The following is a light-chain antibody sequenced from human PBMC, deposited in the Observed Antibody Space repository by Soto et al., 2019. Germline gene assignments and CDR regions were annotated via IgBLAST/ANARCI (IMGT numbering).Light chain of an antibody. V-gene: IGKV3-11*01. J-gene: IGKJ4*01. Sequence: IVLTQSPATLSLSPGERATLSCRASQRVSSYLAWYQQRPGQAPRLLIYDGSSRAAGIPARFSGSGFGTDFTLTIASREPEDFAVYYCQQRSNWPLTFGGGTKVEIK. CDR3: QQRSNWPLT. CDR2: DGS. CDR1: QRVSSY.